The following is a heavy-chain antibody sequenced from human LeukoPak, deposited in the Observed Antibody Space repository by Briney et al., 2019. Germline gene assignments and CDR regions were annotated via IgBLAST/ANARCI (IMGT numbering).Heavy chain of an antibody. Sequence: TTGGSLRLSCAASGFTFSDYYMSWIRQAPGKGLEWVSYISSSGSTIYYADSVKGRFTISRDNAKNSLYLQMNSLRAEDTAVYYCARDESDGYYYYMDVWGKGTTVTVSS. J-gene: IGHJ6*03. CDR3: ARDESDGYYYYMDV. D-gene: IGHD2-21*01. CDR1: GFTFSDYY. CDR2: ISSSGSTI. V-gene: IGHV3-11*04.